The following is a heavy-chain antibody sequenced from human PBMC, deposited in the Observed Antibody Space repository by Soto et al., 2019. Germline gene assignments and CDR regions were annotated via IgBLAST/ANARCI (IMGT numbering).Heavy chain of an antibody. CDR2: ISSSSSTI. J-gene: IGHJ4*02. CDR3: ARDPYSGDDIDLDY. CDR1: GFTFSSYS. V-gene: IGHV3-48*01. Sequence: GGSLRLSCAASGFTFSSYSMNWVRQAPGKGLEWVSYISSSSSTIFYADSVKGRFTISRDNAKNSLYLQINSLRAEDTAIYYCARDPYSGDDIDLDYWGQGT. D-gene: IGHD5-12*01.